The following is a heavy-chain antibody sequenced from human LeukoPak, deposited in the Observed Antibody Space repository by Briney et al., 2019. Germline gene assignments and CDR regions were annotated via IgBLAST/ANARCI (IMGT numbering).Heavy chain of an antibody. J-gene: IGHJ4*02. V-gene: IGHV3-48*04. CDR3: AREGQWLLRGYFDY. Sequence: GGSLRLSCAASGFTFSSYSMNWVRQAPGKGLEWVSYISSSSSTIYYADSVKGRFTISRDNAKNSLYLQMNSLRAEDTAVYYCAREGQWLLRGYFDYWGQGTLVTVSS. D-gene: IGHD6-19*01. CDR1: GFTFSSYS. CDR2: ISSSSSTI.